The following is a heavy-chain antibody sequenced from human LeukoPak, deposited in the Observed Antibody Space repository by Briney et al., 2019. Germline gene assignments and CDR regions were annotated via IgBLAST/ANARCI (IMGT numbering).Heavy chain of an antibody. D-gene: IGHD3-22*01. Sequence: GSLRLSCAASGFTFNSYGMHWVRQAPGKVLEWVAFIRYDGSNKYYADSVKGRFTISRDNSKNTLYLQMNSLRAEDTAVYYCAKALIVVGVFDIWGQGTMVTVSS. V-gene: IGHV3-30*02. CDR3: AKALIVVGVFDI. CDR2: IRYDGSNK. J-gene: IGHJ3*02. CDR1: GFTFNSYG.